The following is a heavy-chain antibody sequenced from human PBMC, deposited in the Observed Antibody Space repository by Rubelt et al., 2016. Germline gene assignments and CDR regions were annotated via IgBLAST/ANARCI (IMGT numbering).Heavy chain of an antibody. D-gene: IGHD2-8*01. CDR2: IIPIFGTA. CDR1: GGTFSSYA. J-gene: IGHJ4*02. Sequence: QVQLVQSGAEVKKPGSSVKVSCKASGGTFSSYAISWVRQAPGQGLEWMGGIIPIFGTANYAKKCQGRVTITADEATSTAYMELSSLRSEETDVDYCAICMEGALDYWGQGTLVTVSS. V-gene: IGHV1-69*01. CDR3: AICMEGALDY.